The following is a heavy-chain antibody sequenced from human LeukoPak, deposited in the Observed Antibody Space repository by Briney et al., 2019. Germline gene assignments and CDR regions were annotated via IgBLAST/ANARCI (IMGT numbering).Heavy chain of an antibody. V-gene: IGHV3-64D*06. J-gene: IGHJ4*02. CDR3: VSSRDGFNSPFDY. CDR1: GFTFSSSV. CDR2: ITTNGCRT. Sequence: GGSLRLSCSASGFTFSSSVMHWVRQAPGKGLEYVSAITTNGCRTYYADSVKGRFTISRDNSKNTLYLQMSSLRVEDTAVYYCVSSRDGFNSPFDYWGQGTLVTVSS. D-gene: IGHD5-24*01.